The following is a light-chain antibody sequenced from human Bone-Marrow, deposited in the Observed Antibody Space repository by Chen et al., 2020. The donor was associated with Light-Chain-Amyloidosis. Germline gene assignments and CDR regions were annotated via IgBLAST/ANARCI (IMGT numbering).Light chain of an antibody. CDR3: QVWDRSSDRPV. CDR1: NIGSTS. CDR2: DDS. V-gene: IGLV3-21*02. Sequence: VSVAPGQTATIACGGNNIGSTSVHWYQQTPGQAPLLVVYDDSDRPSGIPERLSGSNSGNTATLTISRVEAGDEADYYCQVWDRSSDRPVFGGGTKLTVL. J-gene: IGLJ3*02.